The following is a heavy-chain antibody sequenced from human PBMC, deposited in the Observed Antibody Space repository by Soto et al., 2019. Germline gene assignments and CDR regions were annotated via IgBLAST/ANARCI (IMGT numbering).Heavy chain of an antibody. CDR3: AGCSVVVTAIDY. CDR1: GYTFTSYA. V-gene: IGHV1-3*05. D-gene: IGHD2-21*02. CDR2: INAGTGNT. Sequence: QVQLVQSGAEEKKSGASVKVSCKASGYTFTSYAIHWVCQAPGQRLEWMGWINAGTGNTKYSQKFQGRVTITRDTSASTAYSGLSSLRSESTGVYDCAGCSVVVTAIDYGGQVTLGTDST. J-gene: IGHJ4*02.